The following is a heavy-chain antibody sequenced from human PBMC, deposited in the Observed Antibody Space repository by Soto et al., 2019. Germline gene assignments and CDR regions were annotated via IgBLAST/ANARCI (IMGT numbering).Heavy chain of an antibody. Sequence: PSETLSLTCAVYGGSFSGYYWSWIRQPPGKGLEWIGEINHSGSTNYNPSLKSRVTISVDTSKNQFSLKLSSVTAADTAVYYCARGSKYRVAFDIWGQGTMVTVS. CDR1: GGSFSGYY. J-gene: IGHJ3*02. V-gene: IGHV4-34*01. D-gene: IGHD6-6*01. CDR2: INHSGST. CDR3: ARGSKYRVAFDI.